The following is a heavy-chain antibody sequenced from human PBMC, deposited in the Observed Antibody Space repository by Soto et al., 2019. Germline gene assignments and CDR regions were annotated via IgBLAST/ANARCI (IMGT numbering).Heavy chain of an antibody. V-gene: IGHV4-30-4*01. Sequence: SETLSLTCSVSGGTINSGDYFWSWIRQPPGKGLEWIGSIFYTGSTYYSPSLKSRASMSMDTSKNLFFLRLRSLTAADTAVYFCARVKATLYRHYYFDYGGQGTPVTVSS. CDR3: ARVKATLYRHYYFDY. D-gene: IGHD5-12*01. J-gene: IGHJ4*02. CDR1: GGTINSGDYF. CDR2: IFYTGST.